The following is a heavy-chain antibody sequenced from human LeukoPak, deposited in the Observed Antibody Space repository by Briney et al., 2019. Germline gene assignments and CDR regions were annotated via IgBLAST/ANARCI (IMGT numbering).Heavy chain of an antibody. V-gene: IGHV3-21*04. D-gene: IGHD3-22*01. CDR2: ISSSSSYI. CDR3: AKATVYYYDSSGYPGYYFDY. J-gene: IGHJ4*02. CDR1: GFTFSSYT. Sequence: GGSLRLSCAASGFTFSSYTMNWVRQAPGEGLEWVSCISSSSSYIYYADSVKGRFTISRDNAKNSLYLQMNSLRAEDTAVYYCAKATVYYYDSSGYPGYYFDYWGQGTLVTVSS.